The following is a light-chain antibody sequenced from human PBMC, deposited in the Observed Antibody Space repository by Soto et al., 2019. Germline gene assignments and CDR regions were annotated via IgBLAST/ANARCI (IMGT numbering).Light chain of an antibody. V-gene: IGKV3-20*01. CDR3: QHYNSYSEA. CDR2: GAS. J-gene: IGKJ1*01. CDR1: QSVSNNY. Sequence: EIVLTQSPGTLSLSPGERATLSCRASQSVSNNYLAWYQQKPGQAPRLLIYGASNRATGIPDRFSGSGSGTDFTLTISRLEPEDFATYYCQHYNSYSEAVGQGTKVDIK.